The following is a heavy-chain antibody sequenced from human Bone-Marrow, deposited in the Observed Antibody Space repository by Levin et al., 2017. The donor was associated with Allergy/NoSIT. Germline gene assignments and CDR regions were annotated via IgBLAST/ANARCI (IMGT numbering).Heavy chain of an antibody. CDR1: GGSFSGYY. CDR2: INHSGST. Sequence: SETLSLTCAVYGGSFSGYYWSWIRQPPGKGLEWIGEINHSGSTNYNPSLKSRVTISVDTSKNQFSLKLSSVTAADTAVYYCARGPRDGYNLYWGQGTLVTVSS. CDR3: ARGPRDGYNLY. D-gene: IGHD5-24*01. J-gene: IGHJ4*02. V-gene: IGHV4-34*01.